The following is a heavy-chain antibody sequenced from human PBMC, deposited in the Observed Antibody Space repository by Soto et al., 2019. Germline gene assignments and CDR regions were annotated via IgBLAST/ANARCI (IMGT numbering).Heavy chain of an antibody. D-gene: IGHD6-6*01. CDR1: GFKFSDRA. CDR3: AKDRPQGVQDAFDI. J-gene: IGHJ3*02. CDR2: VWSDGSEK. V-gene: IGHV3-33*06. Sequence: GGSLRLSCEASGFKFSDRAMHWVRQAPGKGREWLAIVWSDGSEKFYAGSVKGRFTISRDNSKNTLYLQMNSLRAEDTAVYYCAKDRPQGVQDAFDIWGQGTMVTVSS.